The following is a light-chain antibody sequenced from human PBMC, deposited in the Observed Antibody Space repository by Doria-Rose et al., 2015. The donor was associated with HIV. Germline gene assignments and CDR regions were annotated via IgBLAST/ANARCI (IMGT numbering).Light chain of an antibody. Sequence: EIVMTQSSGTLSLSPGEGATLSCRASQSFSSTYLAWYQQKPGQAPSLLIYDGSTRATGIPDRISASGSGTDFTLTINRLEPEDFALYYCHQYGTSWTFGQGTKVEI. CDR2: DGS. V-gene: IGKV3-20*01. CDR3: HQYGTSWT. J-gene: IGKJ1*01. CDR1: QSFSSTY.